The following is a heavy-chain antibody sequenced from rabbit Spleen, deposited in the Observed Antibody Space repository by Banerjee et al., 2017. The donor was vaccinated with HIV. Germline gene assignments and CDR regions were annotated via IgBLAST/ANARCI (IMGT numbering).Heavy chain of an antibody. CDR1: EFDFSGNYY. D-gene: IGHD1-1*01. CDR2: IFAGSSGNT. J-gene: IGHJ4*01. Sequence: QEQLVESGGGLVQPEGSLTLTCTASEFDFSGNYYICWFRQAPGKGLEWIACIFAGSSGNTYYASWAKGRFTISKTSSTTVTLQMTSLTAADTATYFCTRDDGSGHYIDGYFNLWGPGTLVTVS. V-gene: IGHV1S45*01. CDR3: TRDDGSGHYIDGYFNL.